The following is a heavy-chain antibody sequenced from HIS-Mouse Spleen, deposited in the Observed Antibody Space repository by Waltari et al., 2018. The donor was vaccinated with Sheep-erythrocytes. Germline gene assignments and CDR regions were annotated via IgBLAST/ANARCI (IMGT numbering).Heavy chain of an antibody. D-gene: IGHD6-19*01. CDR1: GGSFSGYY. J-gene: IGHJ3*02. CDR2: INHSGST. Sequence: QVQLRQWGAGLLKPSETLSLTCAFYGGSFSGYYWSWIRQPPGKGLEWLGEINHSGSTNYNPSLKSRVTISVDTSKNQFSLKLSSVTAADTAVYYCALSVDLAGAFDIWGQGTMVTVSS. CDR3: ALSVDLAGAFDI. V-gene: IGHV4-34*01.